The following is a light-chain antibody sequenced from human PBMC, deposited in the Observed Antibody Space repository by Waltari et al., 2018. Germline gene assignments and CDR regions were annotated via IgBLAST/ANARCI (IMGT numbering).Light chain of an antibody. CDR1: SSHSGGYNY. J-gene: IGLJ2*01. CDR3: SSYAGSDNFVV. Sequence: QSALTQPPSASGSPGQSATIYSTGTSSHSGGYNYVSRYQQHPDKAPKLMIYEVSRPPSGVPDRFSGSKSDNTASLTVSGLQAEDEADYYCSSYAGSDNFVVFGGGTKLTVL. V-gene: IGLV2-8*01. CDR2: EVS.